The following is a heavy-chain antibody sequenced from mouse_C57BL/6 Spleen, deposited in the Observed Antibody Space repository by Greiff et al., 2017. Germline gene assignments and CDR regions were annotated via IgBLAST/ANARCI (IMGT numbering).Heavy chain of an antibody. CDR3: ARDEGIYYDYGYYFDY. D-gene: IGHD2-4*01. Sequence: DVQLQESGPGLVKPSQSLSLTCSVTGYSITSGYYWNWIRQFPGNKLEWMGYISYDGSNNYNPSLKNRISITRDTSKNQFFLKLNSVTTEDTATYYCARDEGIYYDYGYYFDYWGQGTTLTVSS. CDR2: ISYDGSN. V-gene: IGHV3-6*01. CDR1: GYSITSGYY. J-gene: IGHJ2*01.